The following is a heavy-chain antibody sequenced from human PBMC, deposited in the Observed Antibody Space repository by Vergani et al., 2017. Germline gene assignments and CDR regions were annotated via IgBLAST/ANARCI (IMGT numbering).Heavy chain of an antibody. Sequence: QLQLQESGPGLVKPSETLSLTCTVSGGSISSSSYYWGWIRQPPGKGLEWIGSIYYSGSTYYNPSLKSRVTISVDTSKNQFSLKLSSVTAADTAVYYCARKGPDYYDSSGLIGHLGYYYYYMDVWGKGTTVTVSS. CDR3: ARKGPDYYDSSGLIGHLGYYYYYMDV. CDR2: IYYSGST. V-gene: IGHV4-39*07. D-gene: IGHD3-22*01. J-gene: IGHJ6*03. CDR1: GGSISSSSYY.